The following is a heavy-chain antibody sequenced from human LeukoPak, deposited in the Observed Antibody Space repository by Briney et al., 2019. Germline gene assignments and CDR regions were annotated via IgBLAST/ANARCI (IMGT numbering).Heavy chain of an antibody. Sequence: GASVKVSCKASGGTFSSYAISWVRQAPGQGLEWMGRIIPILGIANYAQKFQGRVTITADKSTSTAYMELSSLRSEDTAVYYCARDVSWGIYYDSSGLFDYWGQGTLVTVSS. CDR2: IIPILGIA. J-gene: IGHJ4*02. CDR3: ARDVSWGIYYDSSGLFDY. V-gene: IGHV1-69*04. D-gene: IGHD3-22*01. CDR1: GGTFSSYA.